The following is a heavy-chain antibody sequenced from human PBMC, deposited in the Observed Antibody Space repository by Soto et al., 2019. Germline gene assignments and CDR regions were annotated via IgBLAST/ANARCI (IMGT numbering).Heavy chain of an antibody. V-gene: IGHV3-21*04. J-gene: IGHJ4*01. CDR1: GFTLTSYN. Sequence: GGSLRLSCAASGFTLTSYNMNWVRQAPGKGLEWVSSISSSSRYIYYGDSVKGRFTISSDNAKNSLYLQMNSLRVEDTALYYCAREGVTHYTDSYFCLWGHGARGTAPQ. CDR3: AREGVTHYTDSYFCL. D-gene: IGHD1-26*01. CDR2: ISSSSRYI.